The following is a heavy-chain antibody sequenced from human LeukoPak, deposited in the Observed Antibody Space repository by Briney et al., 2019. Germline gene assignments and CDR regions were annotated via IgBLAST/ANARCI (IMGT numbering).Heavy chain of an antibody. D-gene: IGHD2-2*01. CDR2: IKCDGSEK. J-gene: IGHJ3*02. CDR1: GFTFSNSW. V-gene: IGHV3-52*01. Sequence: PGGSLRLSCAASGFTFSNSWMHWVCQAPEKGLEWVADIKCDGSEKCYVDSVKGRLTISRDNAKNSLYLQVNSLRAEDMTVYYRVRGVGSSTSCYVRAFDIWGQGTMVTVSS. CDR3: VRGVGSSTSCYVRAFDI.